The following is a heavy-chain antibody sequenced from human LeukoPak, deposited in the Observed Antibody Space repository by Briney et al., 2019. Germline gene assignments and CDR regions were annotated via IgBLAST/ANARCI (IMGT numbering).Heavy chain of an antibody. J-gene: IGHJ6*04. Sequence: LETLSLTCAVYGGSFSGYYWSWIRQPPGKGLEWIGEINHGGSTNYNPSLKSRVTMSVDTSKNQFSLKLSSVTAADTAVYYCARGIQLERHSGMDVWGKGTTVTVSS. CDR2: INHGGST. CDR1: GGSFSGYY. CDR3: ARGIQLERHSGMDV. D-gene: IGHD1-1*01. V-gene: IGHV4-34*01.